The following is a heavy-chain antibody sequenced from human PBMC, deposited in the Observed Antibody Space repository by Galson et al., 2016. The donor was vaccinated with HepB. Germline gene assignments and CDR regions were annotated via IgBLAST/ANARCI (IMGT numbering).Heavy chain of an antibody. J-gene: IGHJ4*02. D-gene: IGHD1-14*01. CDR1: GFTFSSHA. CDR2: ISGSGGST. Sequence: SLRISCAASGFTFSSHAMSWVRQAPGKGLEWVSGISGSGGSTYYADSVKGRLTISRDNSKNTLYVQMNSLSAEDTAVYYCAKGYGLFDYWGQGTLVTVSS. V-gene: IGHV3-23*01. CDR3: AKGYGLFDY.